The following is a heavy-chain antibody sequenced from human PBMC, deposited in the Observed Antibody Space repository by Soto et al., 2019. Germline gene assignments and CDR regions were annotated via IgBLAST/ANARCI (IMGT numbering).Heavy chain of an antibody. J-gene: IGHJ4*02. V-gene: IGHV4-59*01. Sequence: SETLSLTCTVSGGSINSYYWSWIRQPPGKGLEWIGYIYYSGSTNYNPSLKSRVTISVDTSKNQFSLKLSSVTAADTALYYCAGRHRDIFYFWGQGSLVTV. CDR3: AGRHRDIFYF. D-gene: IGHD3-9*01. CDR1: GGSINSYY. CDR2: IYYSGST.